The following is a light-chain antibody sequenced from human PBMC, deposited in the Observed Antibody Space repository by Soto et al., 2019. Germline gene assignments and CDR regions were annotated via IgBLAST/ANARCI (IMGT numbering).Light chain of an antibody. J-gene: IGLJ1*01. CDR3: QAWDSSTAAYV. CDR2: QDY. Sequence: SYELTQPPSVSVSPGQTASITCSGDKLGNKYACWYQQKPGQSPVLGIYQDYKRPSGIPERFSGSNSGNTATLTISGTQAMVEADYYCQAWDSSTAAYVFGTGTKLTVL. CDR1: KLGNKY. V-gene: IGLV3-1*01.